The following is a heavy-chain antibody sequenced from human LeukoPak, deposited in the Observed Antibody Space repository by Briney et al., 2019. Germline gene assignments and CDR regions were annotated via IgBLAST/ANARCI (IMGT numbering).Heavy chain of an antibody. CDR3: ARDPTSMVTMGDY. D-gene: IGHD4-17*01. Sequence: PGGSLRLSCAASGLTVSTNYFSWVRQAPGKGLEWVSVIYADGRTYYADSVKGRFTISRDNSKNTLSLQMNRLRAEDTAVYCCARDPTSMVTMGDYWGQGTLVTVSS. V-gene: IGHV3-53*01. CDR1: GLTVSTNY. J-gene: IGHJ4*02. CDR2: IYADGRT.